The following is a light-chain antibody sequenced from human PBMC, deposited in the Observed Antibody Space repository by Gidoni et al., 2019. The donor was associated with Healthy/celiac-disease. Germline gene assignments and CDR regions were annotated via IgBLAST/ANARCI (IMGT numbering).Light chain of an antibody. Sequence: DIVMTQSPDSLAVSRGERATINCKSSQSVLYSSNNKNYLAWYQQKPGQPPKLLIYWASTRESGVPDRFSGSVSGTDFTLTISSLQAEDVAVYYCQQYYSTLALTFGGGTKVEIK. CDR1: QSVLYSSNNKNY. V-gene: IGKV4-1*01. CDR2: WAS. CDR3: QQYYSTLALT. J-gene: IGKJ4*01.